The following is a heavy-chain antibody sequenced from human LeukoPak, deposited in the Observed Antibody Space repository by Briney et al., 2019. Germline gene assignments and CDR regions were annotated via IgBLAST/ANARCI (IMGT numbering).Heavy chain of an antibody. CDR2: INNSGGNI. V-gene: IGHV3-23*01. CDR3: AKDLGDIVVVPAAMLRYFDWFGFDY. Sequence: GGSLRLSCAASGFTFSDYAMSWVRQAPGKGLEWVSSINNSGGNIKYADSVKGRFTISRDNSKNTLYLQMNSLRAEDTAVYYCAKDLGDIVVVPAAMLRYFDWFGFDYWGQGTLVTVSS. D-gene: IGHD2-2*01. J-gene: IGHJ4*02. CDR1: GFTFSDYA.